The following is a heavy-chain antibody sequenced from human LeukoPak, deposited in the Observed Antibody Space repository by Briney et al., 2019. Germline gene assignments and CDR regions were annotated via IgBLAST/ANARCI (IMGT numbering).Heavy chain of an antibody. CDR3: ARDPGDY. J-gene: IGHJ4*02. CDR2: INPNSGGT. CDR1: RDTFTGYY. V-gene: IGHV1-2*02. Sequence: ASLSVSSKASRDTFTGYYMHWVRQAPGQQREWMGWINPNSGGTNYAQKFQGRVTMTRDTSISTAYMELSRLRSDDTAVYYCARDPGDYWGQGTRVTVSS. D-gene: IGHD3-10*01.